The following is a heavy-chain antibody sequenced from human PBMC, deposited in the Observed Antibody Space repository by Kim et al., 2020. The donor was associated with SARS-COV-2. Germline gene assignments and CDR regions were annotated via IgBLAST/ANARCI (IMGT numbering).Heavy chain of an antibody. CDR1: GGSISSSNW. D-gene: IGHD3-9*01. CDR2: IYHSGST. CDR3: ARSHYDILTGYYCFGY. J-gene: IGHJ4*02. V-gene: IGHV4-4*02. Sequence: SETLSLTCAVSGGSISSSNWWSWVRQPPGKGLEWIGEIYHSGSTNYNPSLKSRVTISVDNSKNQFSLKLSSVTAADTAVYYCARSHYDILTGYYCFGYWGQGTLVTVSA.